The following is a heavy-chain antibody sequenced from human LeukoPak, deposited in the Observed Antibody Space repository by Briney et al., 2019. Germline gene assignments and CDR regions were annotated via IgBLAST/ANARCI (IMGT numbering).Heavy chain of an antibody. CDR1: GGSFSGYY. J-gene: IGHJ4*02. V-gene: IGHV4-34*01. CDR2: INHSGST. D-gene: IGHD2-8*01. Sequence: SETLSLTCAVYGGSFSGYYWSWIRQPPGKGLEWIGEINHSGSTNYNPFLKSRVTISVDTSKNQFSLKLSSVTAADTAVYYCASAWSLDYWGQGTLVTVSS. CDR3: ASAWSLDY.